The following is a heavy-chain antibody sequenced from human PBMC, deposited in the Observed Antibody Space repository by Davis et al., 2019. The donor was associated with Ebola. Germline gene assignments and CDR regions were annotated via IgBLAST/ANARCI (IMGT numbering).Heavy chain of an antibody. V-gene: IGHV4-61*08. CDR1: GGSISSGDYY. CDR3: ARDTVTTGFDY. Sequence: MPSETLSLTCTVSGGSISSGDYYWSWIRQPPGKGLEWIGYIYYSGSTNYNPSLKSRVTISVDTSKNQFSLKLSSVTAAETAVYYCARDTVTTGFDYWGQGTLVTVSS. D-gene: IGHD4-11*01. CDR2: IYYSGST. J-gene: IGHJ4*02.